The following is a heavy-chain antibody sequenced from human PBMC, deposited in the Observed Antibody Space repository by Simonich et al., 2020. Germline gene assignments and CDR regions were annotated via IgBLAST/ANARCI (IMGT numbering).Heavy chain of an antibody. J-gene: IGHJ4*02. CDR1: GFTFSSYS. CDR2: IISSSSYI. CDR3: ARDAAGDY. V-gene: IGHV3-21*01. D-gene: IGHD6-13*01. Sequence: EVQLVESGGGLVKPGGSLRLSCAASGFTFSSYSMNWVRQAPGKGLGGVPSIISSSSYIYYADSVKGRFTIARDNAKNSLYLQMNSLRAEDTAVYYCARDAAGDYWGQGTLVTVSS.